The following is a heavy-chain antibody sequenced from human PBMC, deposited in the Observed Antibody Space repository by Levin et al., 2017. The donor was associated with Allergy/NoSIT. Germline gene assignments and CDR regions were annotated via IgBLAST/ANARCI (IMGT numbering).Heavy chain of an antibody. CDR2: ISYDGSNK. V-gene: IGHV3-30-3*01. CDR3: ARDEDSSGSGFAY. Sequence: SLKISCAASGFTFSSYAMHWVRQAPGKGLEWVAVISYDGSNKYYADSVKGRFTISRDNSKNTLYLQMNSLRAEDTAVYYCARDEDSSGSGFAYWGQGTLVTVSS. D-gene: IGHD3-22*01. J-gene: IGHJ4*02. CDR1: GFTFSSYA.